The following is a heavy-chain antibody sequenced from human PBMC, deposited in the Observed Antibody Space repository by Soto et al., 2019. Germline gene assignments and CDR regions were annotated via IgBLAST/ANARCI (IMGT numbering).Heavy chain of an antibody. D-gene: IGHD4-17*01. CDR1: GFTFSSYG. J-gene: IGHJ3*02. V-gene: IGHV3-30*18. Sequence: GSLSLSCAASGFTFSSYGMHWVRQAPGKGLEWVAVISYDGSNKYYADSVKGRFTISRDNSKNTLYMQMNSLRAEDTAVYYCAKDIYGGNSDAFDIWGQGNPGHRLL. CDR2: ISYDGSNK. CDR3: AKDIYGGNSDAFDI.